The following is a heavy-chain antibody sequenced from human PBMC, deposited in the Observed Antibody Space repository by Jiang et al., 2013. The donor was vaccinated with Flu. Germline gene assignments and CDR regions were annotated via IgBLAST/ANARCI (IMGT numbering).Heavy chain of an antibody. D-gene: IGHD3-10*01. J-gene: IGHJ6*02. V-gene: IGHV1-69*06. CDR2: ISTISGSA. CDR1: GGTFSSYS. CDR3: ARSSGSSWDHYQYGMFV. Sequence: SGAEVKKPGSSVRVSCKSSGGTFSSYSFSWVRQAPGKGLEWVGGISTISGSADYAQTFEGRVTIEADKSTSAVYMEVNNLIPEDTAVYFCARSSGSSWDHYQYGMFVWGQ.